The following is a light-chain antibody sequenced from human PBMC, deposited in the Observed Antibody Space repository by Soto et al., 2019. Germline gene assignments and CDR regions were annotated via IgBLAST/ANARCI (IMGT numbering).Light chain of an antibody. V-gene: IGLV1-51*01. Sequence: QSVLTQPPSVSAAPGQKVTISCSGSSYNIGGNYVSWYVQLPGTAPKFLIYGNNKRPSGIPDRFSGSKSGTSATLGITGLQTEDEADYYFATWDSSLGSVVFGGGTKVTVL. CDR1: SYNIGGNY. J-gene: IGLJ3*02. CDR2: GNN. CDR3: ATWDSSLGSVV.